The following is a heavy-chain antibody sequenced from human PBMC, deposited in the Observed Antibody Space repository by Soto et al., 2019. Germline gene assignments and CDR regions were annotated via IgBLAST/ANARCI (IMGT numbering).Heavy chain of an antibody. J-gene: IGHJ6*02. V-gene: IGHV1-18*01. D-gene: IGHD3-3*01. CDR2: ISAYNGNT. CDR3: ASGLRFLEWLWGMDV. CDR1: GYTFTSYG. Sequence: ASVKVSCKASGYTFTSYGISWVRQAPGQGLEWMGWISAYNGNTNYAQKLQGRVTMTTDTSTSTAYMELRSLRSDDTAVYYCASGLRFLEWLWGMDVWGQGTTVTVSS.